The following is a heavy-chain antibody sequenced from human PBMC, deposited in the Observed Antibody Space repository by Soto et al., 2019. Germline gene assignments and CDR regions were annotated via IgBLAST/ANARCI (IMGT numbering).Heavy chain of an antibody. CDR1: GYTFTRFG. V-gene: IGHV1-18*01. CDR3: ARLYSSGWPRSYSDY. D-gene: IGHD6-19*01. J-gene: IGHJ4*02. Sequence: ASVKVSCKASGYTFTRFGSSWVRQAPGQGLEWMGWISAFNGATNYAQKFQDRITMTTDTPTSTAYMELRSLRSDDTAVYYCARLYSSGWPRSYSDYWGKGTLVTVSS. CDR2: ISAFNGAT.